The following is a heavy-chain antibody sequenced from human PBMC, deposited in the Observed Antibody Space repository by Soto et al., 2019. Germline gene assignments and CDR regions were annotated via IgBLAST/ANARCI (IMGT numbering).Heavy chain of an antibody. CDR3: AAAMVGVYYYYYYGMDV. D-gene: IGHD3-10*02. J-gene: IGHJ6*02. CDR1: GFTFSSYA. V-gene: IGHV3-23*01. Sequence: PGGSLRLSCAASGFTFSSYAMSWVRQAPGKGLEWVSAISGSGGSTYYADSVKGRFTISRDNSKNTLYLQMNSLRAEDTAVYYCAAAMVGVYYYYYYGMDVWGQGTTVTVSS. CDR2: ISGSGGST.